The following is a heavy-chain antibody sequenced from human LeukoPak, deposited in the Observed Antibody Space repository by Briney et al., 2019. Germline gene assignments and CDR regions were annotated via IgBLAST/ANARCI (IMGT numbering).Heavy chain of an antibody. CDR2: INPNSGGT. CDR3: ARDRDFSRWFGELDYWFDP. V-gene: IGHV1-2*06. CDR1: GYTFTGYY. J-gene: IGHJ5*02. Sequence: GASVKVSCKASGYTFTGYYMHWVRQAPGQGLEWMGRINPNSGGTNYAQKFQGRVTMTGDTSISTAYMELSRLRSDDTAVYYCARDRDFSRWFGELDYWFDPWGQGTLVTVSS. D-gene: IGHD3-10*01.